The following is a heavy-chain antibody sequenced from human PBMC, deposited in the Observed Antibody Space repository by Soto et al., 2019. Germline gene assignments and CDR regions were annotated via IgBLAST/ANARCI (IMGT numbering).Heavy chain of an antibody. CDR1: GFTFSSYS. D-gene: IGHD2-21*02. CDR2: ISSSSSYI. V-gene: IGHV3-21*01. J-gene: IGHJ6*02. Sequence: PGGSLRLSCAASGFTFSSYSMNWVRQAPGKGLEWVSSISSSSSYIYYADSVKGRFTISRDNAKNSLYLQMNSLRAEDTAVYYCARDGGDSGYYGMDVWGQGTMVTVSS. CDR3: ARDGGDSGYYGMDV.